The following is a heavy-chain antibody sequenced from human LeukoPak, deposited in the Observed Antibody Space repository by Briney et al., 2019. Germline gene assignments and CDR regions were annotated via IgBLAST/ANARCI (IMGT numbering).Heavy chain of an antibody. CDR2: ISGRGDST. D-gene: IGHD3-3*01. J-gene: IGHJ4*02. CDR1: GFTFSSYA. CDR3: ARGFSSDYDY. Sequence: PGGSLRLSCAASGFTFSSYAMSWVRQAPGKGLEWVSAISGRGDSTFYADSVKGRFTISRDNSKNTLYLQMNSLRAEDTAIYYCARGFSSDYDYWGQGTLVTVSS. V-gene: IGHV3-23*01.